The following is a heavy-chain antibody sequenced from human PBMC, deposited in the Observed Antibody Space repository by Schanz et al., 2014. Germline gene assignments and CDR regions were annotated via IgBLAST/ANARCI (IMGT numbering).Heavy chain of an antibody. Sequence: QVQLVESGGGVVQPGRSLRLSCVASGFTFSSYALHWVRQAPGKGLEWVAFVPFDGSQKFYADSVKGRFTISSDNSKSTLYLQMSSLRAEDTAVYYCAKSQGSSFDSWGQGTLVDVSS. CDR1: GFTFSSYA. J-gene: IGHJ4*02. D-gene: IGHD6-13*01. CDR2: VPFDGSQK. CDR3: AKSQGSSFDS. V-gene: IGHV3-30-3*02.